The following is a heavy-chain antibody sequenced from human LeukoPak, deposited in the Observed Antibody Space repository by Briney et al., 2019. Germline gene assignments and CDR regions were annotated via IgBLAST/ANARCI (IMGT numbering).Heavy chain of an antibody. CDR3: ARVSSSGYYDVEYFFDY. CDR1: GDSISSATYY. Sequence: SETLSLTCTVSGDSISSATYYWGWIRHHPGKGLEWIGHIFYSGSTYYNPSLKSRITISVDTSENRFSLKLGSVTAADTAVYYCARVSSSGYYDVEYFFDYWGQGTLVTVSS. D-gene: IGHD3-22*01. J-gene: IGHJ4*02. V-gene: IGHV4-31*03. CDR2: IFYSGST.